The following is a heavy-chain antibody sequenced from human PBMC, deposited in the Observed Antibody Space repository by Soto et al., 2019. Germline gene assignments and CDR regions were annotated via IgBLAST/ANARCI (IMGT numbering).Heavy chain of an antibody. Sequence: GASVKVSCKASGYTFTSYGISWVRQAPGQGLEWMGWISAYNGNTNYAQKLQGRVTMTTDTSTSTAYMELRGRRSDDTAVYYCAREVTSIAVAGNWFDPWGQGTLVTVSS. CDR3: AREVTSIAVAGNWFDP. D-gene: IGHD6-19*01. CDR1: GYTFTSYG. V-gene: IGHV1-18*01. J-gene: IGHJ5*02. CDR2: ISAYNGNT.